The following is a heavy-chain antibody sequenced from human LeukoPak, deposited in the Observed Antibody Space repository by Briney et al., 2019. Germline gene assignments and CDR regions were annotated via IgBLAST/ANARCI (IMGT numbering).Heavy chain of an antibody. CDR2: IYPGDSDT. Sequence: GESLKISCKGSGYSFTSYWIGWVRQMPGKGLEWMGIIYPGDSDTSYSPSFQGQATISADKSISTAYLQWSSLKASDTAMYYCATSHVVTAMAEAFDIWGQGTMVTVSS. CDR3: ATSHVVTAMAEAFDI. J-gene: IGHJ3*02. V-gene: IGHV5-51*01. CDR1: GYSFTSYW. D-gene: IGHD5-18*01.